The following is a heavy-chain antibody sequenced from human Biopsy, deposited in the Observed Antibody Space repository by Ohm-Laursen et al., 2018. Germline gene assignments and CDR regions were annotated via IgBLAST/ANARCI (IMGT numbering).Heavy chain of an antibody. CDR1: GFTFNNYG. D-gene: IGHD5-18*01. J-gene: IGHJ6*02. CDR3: AKDRYNYTPIGGFSMDV. Sequence: LSLTCATSGFTFNNYGMQWVRQAPGKGLEWVAFIFYDGSNTYYADSVKGRFTISRDNSRDTLYLQMSSLRAEDTAVYYCAKDRYNYTPIGGFSMDVWGQGTTVTVSS. CDR2: IFYDGSNT. V-gene: IGHV3-30*18.